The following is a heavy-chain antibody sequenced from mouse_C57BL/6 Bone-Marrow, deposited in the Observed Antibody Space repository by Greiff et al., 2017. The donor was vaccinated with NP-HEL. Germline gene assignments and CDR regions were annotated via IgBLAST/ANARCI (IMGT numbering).Heavy chain of an antibody. CDR1: GYTFTTYP. CDR2: FHPYNDDT. Sequence: QVHVKQSGAELVKPGASVKMSCKASGYTFTTYPIEWMKQTHGKSLEWIGNFHPYNDDTKYNEKFKGKATLTVEKSSSTVYLELSRLTSDDSAVYYCARGGVYGWFAYWGQGTLVTVSA. D-gene: IGHD1-1*02. V-gene: IGHV1-47*01. J-gene: IGHJ3*01. CDR3: ARGGVYGWFAY.